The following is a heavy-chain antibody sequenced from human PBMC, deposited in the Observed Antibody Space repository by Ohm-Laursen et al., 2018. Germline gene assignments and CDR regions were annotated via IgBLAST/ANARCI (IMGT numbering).Heavy chain of an antibody. CDR1: GFTFSDYY. CDR3: ARSSGYFPF. V-gene: IGHV3-11*01. J-gene: IGHJ4*02. D-gene: IGHD3-22*01. Sequence: SLRLSCAASGFTFSDYYMSWIRQAPGRGLEWLSSISNSGSIISSADSVKGRFTISRDNAKKSLYLRMNSLRAEDTAVYYCARSSGYFPFWGQGTLVTVSS. CDR2: ISNSGSII.